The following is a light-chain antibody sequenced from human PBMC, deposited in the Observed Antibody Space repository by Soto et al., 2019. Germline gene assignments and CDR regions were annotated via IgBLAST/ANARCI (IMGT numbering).Light chain of an antibody. Sequence: EVVMTQSPDFLSVSPGDTVTLSCRASESVAGDLAWFQQKPGQAPRLLIYATSRRASGIPARFAGSGSGTDFSLIISSLQSEDFALYYCQPYNKWRTFGQGTKVDLK. V-gene: IGKV3-15*01. J-gene: IGKJ1*01. CDR2: ATS. CDR3: QPYNKWRT. CDR1: ESVAGD.